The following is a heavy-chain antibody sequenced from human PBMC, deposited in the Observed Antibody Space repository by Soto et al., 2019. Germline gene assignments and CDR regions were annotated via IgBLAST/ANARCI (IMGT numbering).Heavy chain of an antibody. Sequence: GGSLRLSCAASGFTFSSYATSWVRQAPGKGLEWVSAISGSGGSTYYADSVKGRFTISRDNSKNTLYLQMNSLRAEDTAVYYCAKGPKQWLVTPFDYWGQGTLVTVSS. CDR3: AKGPKQWLVTPFDY. D-gene: IGHD6-19*01. J-gene: IGHJ4*02. CDR2: ISGSGGST. V-gene: IGHV3-23*01. CDR1: GFTFSSYA.